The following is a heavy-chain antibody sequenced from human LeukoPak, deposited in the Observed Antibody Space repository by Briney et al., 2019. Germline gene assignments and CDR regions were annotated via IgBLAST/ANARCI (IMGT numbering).Heavy chain of an antibody. CDR1: GFTFSSYS. D-gene: IGHD3-22*01. Sequence: GGSLRLSCAASGFTFSSYSMNWVRQAPGKGLEWVSYISSSSSTIYYADSVKGRFTISRDNAKNSLYLQMNSLRAEDTAVYYCARDRDSGYYLGPFDYWGQGTPVTVSS. V-gene: IGHV3-48*04. CDR3: ARDRDSGYYLGPFDY. J-gene: IGHJ4*02. CDR2: ISSSSSTI.